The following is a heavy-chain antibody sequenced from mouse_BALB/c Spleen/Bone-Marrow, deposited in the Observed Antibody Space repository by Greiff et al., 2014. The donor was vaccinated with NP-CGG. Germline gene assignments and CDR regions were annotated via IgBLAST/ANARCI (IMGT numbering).Heavy chain of an antibody. Sequence: VQLQQPGAEFVRPGASVKLSCTASGFNIKDTYMHWVKQRPEQGLEWIGRIDPANGNTKYDPKFQGKATITADTSSSTAYLQLSSLTSEDTAVYYCASYVYGYYFDYWGQGTTLTVSS. CDR2: IDPANGNT. J-gene: IGHJ2*01. CDR1: GFNIKDTY. CDR3: ASYVYGYYFDY. D-gene: IGHD2-2*01. V-gene: IGHV14-3*02.